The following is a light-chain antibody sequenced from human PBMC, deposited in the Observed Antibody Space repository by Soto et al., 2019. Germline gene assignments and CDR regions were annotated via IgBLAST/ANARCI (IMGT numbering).Light chain of an antibody. V-gene: IGKV1-5*01. Sequence: DIQMTQSPSTLSASVGDRVTITCRASQSISTWLAWYQQKPGKAPKLLIYDASSLESGVPSRLSGSGSGTEFTLTVSSMQPDDFATYYCQQYSSYWTFGHGTKVDIK. CDR1: QSISTW. J-gene: IGKJ1*01. CDR2: DAS. CDR3: QQYSSYWT.